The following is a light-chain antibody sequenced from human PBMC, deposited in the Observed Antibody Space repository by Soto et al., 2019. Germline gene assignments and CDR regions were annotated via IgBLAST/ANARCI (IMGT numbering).Light chain of an antibody. V-gene: IGKV1-5*03. CDR3: QQYDSYSRT. CDR1: QGISGW. J-gene: IGKJ1*01. Sequence: DIEMTQSPSTLSASVGDRVTITCRASQGISGWLAWYQQKPGKALKLLIYKASTLETGVPSRFSGSGSGTEFTLTISSLQPDDFATYYCQQYDSYSRTFGQGTKVESK. CDR2: KAS.